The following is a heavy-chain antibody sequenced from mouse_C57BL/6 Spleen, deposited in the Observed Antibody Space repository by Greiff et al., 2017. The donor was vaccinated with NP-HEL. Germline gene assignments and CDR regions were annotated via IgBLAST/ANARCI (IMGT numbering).Heavy chain of an antibody. J-gene: IGHJ1*03. CDR3: AMGYGSSHWYFEV. CDR2: IHPSDSDT. D-gene: IGHD1-1*01. CDR1: GYTFTSYC. Sequence: QVQLQPSGAELVQPGASVKVSCKASGYTFTSYCMHWVKQRPGQGLEWIGRIHPSDSDTNYNQKFKGKATLTVDKYSSTAYMQLSSLTSDDSAVYYCAMGYGSSHWYFEVWGTGTTVTVSS. V-gene: IGHV1-74*01.